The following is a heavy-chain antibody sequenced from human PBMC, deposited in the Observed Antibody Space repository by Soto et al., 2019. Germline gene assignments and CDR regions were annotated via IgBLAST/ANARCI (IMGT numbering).Heavy chain of an antibody. V-gene: IGHV2-5*02. D-gene: IGHD4-4*01. CDR3: AHSNYSVNYAFDI. CDR1: GFSLSTSGVG. CDR2: FYWDDDK. Sequence: QITLKESGPTLVKPTQTLTLTCTFSGFSLSTSGVGVGWSRQPPGQALEWLALFYWDDDKRYSQSLKSILTVTKDTSNSQVVITMTNMDPVDTATDYCAHSNYSVNYAFDIWGQGTMVTVSS. J-gene: IGHJ3*02.